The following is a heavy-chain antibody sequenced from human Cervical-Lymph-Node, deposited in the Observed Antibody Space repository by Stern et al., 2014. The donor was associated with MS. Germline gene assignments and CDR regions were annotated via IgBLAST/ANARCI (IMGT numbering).Heavy chain of an antibody. CDR2: LFSNDEK. Sequence: HVTLRESGPVLVKPTETLTLTCTVSGFSVSIARLGVGWIRQPPGKALEWLANLFSNDEKSYSTSLRSRLNISKDTSTSQVVLTLTNVDPVDTGTYYCTRIRTTSSWHRYLDSWGQGTLVTVSS. V-gene: IGHV2-26*01. CDR3: TRIRTTSSWHRYLDS. D-gene: IGHD6-13*01. CDR1: GFSVSIARLG. J-gene: IGHJ4*02.